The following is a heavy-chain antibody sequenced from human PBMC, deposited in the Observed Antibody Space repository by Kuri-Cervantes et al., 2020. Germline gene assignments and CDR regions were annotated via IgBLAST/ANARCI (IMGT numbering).Heavy chain of an antibody. CDR2: ITPYDGNT. Sequence: ASVKVSCKASGYTFTSHGISWVRQAPGQGLEWMGWITPYDGNTDFAQNLQGRVTLTTDTSTSTAYMELRSLTSDDTAVYYGASSRRRGSGWSSAFDIWGQGTMVTVSS. V-gene: IGHV1-18*01. J-gene: IGHJ3*02. D-gene: IGHD6-19*01. CDR1: GYTFTSHG. CDR3: ASSRRRGSGWSSAFDI.